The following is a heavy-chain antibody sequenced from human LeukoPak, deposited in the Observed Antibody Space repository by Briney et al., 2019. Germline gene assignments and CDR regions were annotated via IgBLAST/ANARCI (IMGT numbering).Heavy chain of an antibody. CDR2: IYPVDSDT. D-gene: IGHD6-13*01. J-gene: IGHJ6*02. V-gene: IGHV5-51*01. CDR3: ARQMMGIAAAGNAQYYYGMDV. CDR1: GYSFTIYV. Sequence: NHGESRKISCKGSGYSFTIYVIGWVGQMPGKGLEWMGIIYPVDSDTRYSPSFQGQVTISADKSISTAYLQWSSLKASDTAMYYCARQMMGIAAAGNAQYYYGMDVWGQGTTVTVSS.